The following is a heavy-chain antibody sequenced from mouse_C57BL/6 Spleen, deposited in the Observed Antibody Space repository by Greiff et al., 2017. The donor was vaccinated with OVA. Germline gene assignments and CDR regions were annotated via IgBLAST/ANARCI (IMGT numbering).Heavy chain of an antibody. J-gene: IGHJ2*01. CDR3: ARSYGYYSYFDY. CDR1: GYTFTDYY. Sequence: VMLVESGAELVRPGASVKLSCKASGYTFTDYYINWVKQRPGQGLEWIARIYPGSGNTYYNEKFKGKATLTAEKSSSTAYMQLSSLTSEDSAVYFCARSYGYYSYFDYWGQGTTLTVSS. V-gene: IGHV1-76*01. CDR2: IYPGSGNT. D-gene: IGHD2-3*01.